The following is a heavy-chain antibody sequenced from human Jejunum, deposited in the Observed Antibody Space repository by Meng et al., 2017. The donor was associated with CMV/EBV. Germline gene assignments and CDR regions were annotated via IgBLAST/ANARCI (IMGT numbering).Heavy chain of an antibody. Sequence: SGFTVSIHWMSGDRQPPGKRAEWVDSIERDGSKIQYVGSLRGRFTVSRDKARKSLYLQMNSLTAEDTAVYYCIRGPYGADSWYDYWGQGTLVTVSS. V-gene: IGHV3-7*01. J-gene: IGHJ4*02. CDR1: GFTVSIHW. D-gene: IGHD4-17*01. CDR2: IERDGSKI. CDR3: IRGPYGADSWYDY.